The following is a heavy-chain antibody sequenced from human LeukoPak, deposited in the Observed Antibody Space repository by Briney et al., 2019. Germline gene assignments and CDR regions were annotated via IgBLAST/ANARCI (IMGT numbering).Heavy chain of an antibody. CDR3: ARRHYYDSSGYYYWFDP. CDR2: IYYSGST. D-gene: IGHD3-22*01. Sequence: SETLSLTCAVSGYSVSSGYSWGWIRQPPGKGLEWIGSIYYSGSTYYNPSLKSRVTISVDTSKNQFSLKLSSVTAADTAVYYCARRHYYDSSGYYYWFDPWGQGTLVTVSS. V-gene: IGHV4-38-2*01. J-gene: IGHJ5*02. CDR1: GYSVSSGYS.